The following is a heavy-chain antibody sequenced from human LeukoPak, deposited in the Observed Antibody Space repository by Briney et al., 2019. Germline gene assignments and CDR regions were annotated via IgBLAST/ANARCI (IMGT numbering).Heavy chain of an antibody. CDR1: GFTFSSYW. V-gene: IGHV3-74*01. D-gene: IGHD6-19*01. Sequence: GGSLRLSCAASGFTFSSYWMHWVRQAPGKGLVWVSRINSDGSSTSYADSVKGRFTISRDNAKNTLYLQMNSLRAEDTAVYYCAGRGHSSGWYMVDYWGQGTLVTVSS. CDR3: AGRGHSSGWYMVDY. CDR2: INSDGSST. J-gene: IGHJ4*02.